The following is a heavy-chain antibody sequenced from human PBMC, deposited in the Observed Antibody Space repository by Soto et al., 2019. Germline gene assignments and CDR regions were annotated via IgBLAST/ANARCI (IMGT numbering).Heavy chain of an antibody. CDR2: IYYSGST. V-gene: IGHV4-59*01. D-gene: IGHD4-17*01. CDR1: GGSMSNYY. CDR3: ARSRDYGGNRNWFDP. Sequence: SLTCTVSGGSMSNYYWSWIRQPPGKGLEWIVYIYYSGSTNYNPSLKSRVTISVDTSKNQFSLKLSSVTAADTAVYYCARSRDYGGNRNWFDPWGQGTLVTVSS. J-gene: IGHJ5*02.